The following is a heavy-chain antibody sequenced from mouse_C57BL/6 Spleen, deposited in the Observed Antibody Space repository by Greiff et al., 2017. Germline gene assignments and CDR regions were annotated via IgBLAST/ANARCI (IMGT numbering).Heavy chain of an antibody. CDR2: IYPSDSET. V-gene: IGHV1-61*01. CDR3: ARDYSNLDY. D-gene: IGHD2-5*01. J-gene: IGHJ2*01. CDR1: GYTFTSYW. Sequence: QVQLQQPGAELVRPGSSVKLSCKASGYTFTSYWMDWVKQRPGQGLEWIGNIYPSDSETHYNQKFKDKATLTVDKSSSPAYMQLSSLTSEDSAVYYCARDYSNLDYWGQGTTLTVSS.